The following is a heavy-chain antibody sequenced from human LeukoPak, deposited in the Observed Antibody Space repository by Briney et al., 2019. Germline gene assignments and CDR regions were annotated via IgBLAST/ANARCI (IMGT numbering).Heavy chain of an antibody. CDR3: ARGGYCSSTSCYPFDY. CDR2: IIPIFGTA. Sequence: SVKVSCKASGGSFSSYATSWVRPGPGQGLWWMGGIIPIFGTANYAQKFQGRVTITTDESTSTAYMELSSLRSEDTAVYYCARGGYCSSTSCYPFDYWGQGTLVTVSS. CDR1: GGSFSSYA. J-gene: IGHJ4*02. V-gene: IGHV1-69*05. D-gene: IGHD2-2*01.